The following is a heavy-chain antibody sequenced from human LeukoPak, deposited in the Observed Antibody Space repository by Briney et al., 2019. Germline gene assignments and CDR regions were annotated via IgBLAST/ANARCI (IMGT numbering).Heavy chain of an antibody. CDR1: GVSISSSNSY. J-gene: IGHJ5*02. D-gene: IGHD4-23*01. CDR2: IYYSGNT. V-gene: IGHV4-39*01. CDR3: ARVFGGPVSRRFDP. Sequence: SETLSLTCTVSGVSISSSNSYWGWIRQPPGKGLEWIGSIYYSGNTYYNASLKSQVSISIDTSKNQFSLKLSSVTAADTAVYYCARVFGGPVSRRFDPWGQGTLVTVSS.